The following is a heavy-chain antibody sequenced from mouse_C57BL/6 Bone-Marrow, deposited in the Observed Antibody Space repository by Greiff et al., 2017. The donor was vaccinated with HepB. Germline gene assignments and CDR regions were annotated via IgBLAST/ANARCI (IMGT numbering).Heavy chain of an antibody. CDR1: GYTFTSYG. Sequence: QVQLKESGAELARPGASVKLSCKASGYTFTSYGISWVKQRTGQGLEWIGEIYPRSGNTYYNEKFKGKATLTADKSSSTAYMELRSLTSEDSAVYFCGRRGLSWFAYWGQGTLVTVSA. CDR3: GRRGLSWFAY. J-gene: IGHJ3*01. D-gene: IGHD3-1*01. V-gene: IGHV1-81*01. CDR2: IYPRSGNT.